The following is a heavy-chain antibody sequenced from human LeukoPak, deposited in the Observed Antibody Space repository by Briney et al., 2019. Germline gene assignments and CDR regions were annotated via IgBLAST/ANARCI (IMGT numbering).Heavy chain of an antibody. Sequence: PSETLSLTCTVSGGSISSYYWSWIRQPAGKGLEWIGRIYTSGSTNYNPSLKSRVTISVDTSKNQFSLKLSSVTAADTAVYYCARGGILTGTNWFDPWGQGTLVTVSS. CDR3: ARGGILTGTNWFDP. CDR1: GGSISSYY. D-gene: IGHD1-7*01. J-gene: IGHJ5*02. CDR2: IYTSGST. V-gene: IGHV4-4*07.